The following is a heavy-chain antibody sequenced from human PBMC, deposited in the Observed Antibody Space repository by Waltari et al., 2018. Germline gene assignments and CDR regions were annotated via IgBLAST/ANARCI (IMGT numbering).Heavy chain of an antibody. CDR1: GFRFDDFA. J-gene: IGHJ4*02. CDR3: ARDMAGGGGTSGWIDF. V-gene: IGHV3-43D*03. D-gene: IGHD3-16*01. CDR2: ISWNSGSI. Sequence: EMRLVESGGAVTQPGRSLRLSCVASGFRFDDFAMHWFRQVPGKGLEWVSLISWNSGSIFYSDSLKSRVTISRDNSRNSLHLHINNLRSEDTALYFCARDMAGGGGTSGWIDFWGQGTLVTVSS.